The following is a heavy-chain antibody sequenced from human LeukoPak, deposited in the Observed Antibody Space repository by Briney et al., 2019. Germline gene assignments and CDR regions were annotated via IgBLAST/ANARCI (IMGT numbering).Heavy chain of an antibody. CDR2: ISGSGGST. CDR3: AKQGRGLMVYALYFDC. CDR1: GFTFSNYA. V-gene: IGHV3-23*01. D-gene: IGHD2-8*01. J-gene: IGHJ4*02. Sequence: GSLRLSCAASGFTFSNYAMSWVRQAPGKGLEWVSAISGSGGSTYYADSVKGRFTISRDNSKNTLYLQMNSLRAEDTAVYYCAKQGRGLMVYALYFDCWGQGTLVTVSS.